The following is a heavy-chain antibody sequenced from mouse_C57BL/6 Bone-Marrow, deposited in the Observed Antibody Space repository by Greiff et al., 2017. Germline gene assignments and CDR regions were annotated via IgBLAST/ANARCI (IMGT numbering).Heavy chain of an antibody. J-gene: IGHJ1*03. CDR1: GYTFTSYW. D-gene: IGHD2-3*01. CDR3: ARSGWLLHPWYFDV. V-gene: IGHV1-53*01. CDR2: INPSNGGT. Sequence: QVQLQQPGTELVKPGASVKLSCKASGYTFTSYWMHWVKQRPGQGLEWIGNINPSNGGTNYNEKFKSKATLTVDKSSSTAYMQLSSLTSEDSAVYFCARSGWLLHPWYFDVWGTGTTGTVSS.